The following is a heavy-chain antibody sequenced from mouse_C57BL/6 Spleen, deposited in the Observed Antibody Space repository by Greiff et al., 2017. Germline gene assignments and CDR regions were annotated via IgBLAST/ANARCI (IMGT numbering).Heavy chain of an antibody. CDR1: GYTFTSYW. CDR2: IYPGSGST. V-gene: IGHV1-55*01. CDR3: ARRRLGLAY. J-gene: IGHJ3*01. D-gene: IGHD4-1*01. Sequence: VQLQQPGAELVKPGASVKMSCKASGYTFTSYWITWVKQRPGQGLEWIGDIYPGSGSTNYNEKFKSKATLTVDKTSSTAYLQLSSLTSEDSAVYYCARRRLGLAYWGQGTLVTVSA.